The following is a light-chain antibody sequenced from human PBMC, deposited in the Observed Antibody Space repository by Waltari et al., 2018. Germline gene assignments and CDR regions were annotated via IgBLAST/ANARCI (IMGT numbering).Light chain of an antibody. J-gene: IGLJ2*01. CDR1: TSTIANHY. CDR3: ATWDGSLSVVL. V-gene: IGLV1-51*01. CDR2: DNN. Sequence: QSVLTQPPSVPAAPGQKVTISCPASTSTIANHYVSWYQQLPGTAPKLLIYDNNKRPSGIPDRFSGSNSGTSATLGITGLQTGDEADYYCATWDGSLSVVLFGGGTKVTVL.